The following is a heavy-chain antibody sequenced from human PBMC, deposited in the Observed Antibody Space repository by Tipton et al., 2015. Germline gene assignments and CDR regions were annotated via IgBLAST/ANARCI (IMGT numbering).Heavy chain of an antibody. J-gene: IGHJ4*02. D-gene: IGHD3-16*01. Sequence: SLRLSCAASGFSFSSFGMHWVRQAPGEGLEWVAAIWYDGSDKYYAESLKGRVTISRDNSKNTVSLQMNSLRAEDTAVYYCAKDQRGGIDYWGQGTLVTVSP. V-gene: IGHV3-33*06. CDR1: GFSFSSFG. CDR2: IWYDGSDK. CDR3: AKDQRGGIDY.